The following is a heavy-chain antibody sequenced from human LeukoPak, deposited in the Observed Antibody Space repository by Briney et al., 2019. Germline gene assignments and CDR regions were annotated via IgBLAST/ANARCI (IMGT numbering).Heavy chain of an antibody. D-gene: IGHD5-24*01. CDR1: GFTFSSYW. CDR2: IRYDGSNK. J-gene: IGHJ4*02. V-gene: IGHV3-30*02. CDR3: AKDASWLSTPTELDY. Sequence: PGGSLRLSCAASGFTFSSYWMTWVRQAPGKGLEWVAFIRYDGSNKYYADSVKGRFTISRDNSKNTLYLQMNSLRAEDTAVYYCAKDASWLSTPTELDYWGQGTLVTVSS.